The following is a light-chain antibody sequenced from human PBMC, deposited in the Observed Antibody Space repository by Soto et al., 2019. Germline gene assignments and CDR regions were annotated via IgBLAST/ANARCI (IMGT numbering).Light chain of an antibody. CDR3: QQFGSSIPHT. CDR1: QVIGSRY. J-gene: IGKJ2*01. CDR2: GAS. Sequence: EIVMTQSPGTLSLSPGERATISCRASQVIGSRYLACYHQKSGQAPRLLIYGASGRATGIPDRFSGSGSGTAFTLTISRLEPEDFVVYYCQQFGSSIPHTFGQGTKLEIK. V-gene: IGKV3-20*01.